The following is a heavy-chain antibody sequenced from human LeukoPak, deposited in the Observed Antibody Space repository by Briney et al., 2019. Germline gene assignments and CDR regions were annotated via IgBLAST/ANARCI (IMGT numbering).Heavy chain of an antibody. Sequence: RPSETLSLTCTVSGGSINTANYYWGWLRQPPGKGLEWIGSIYYSWTTYDNPSLKSRVTISIETSKNQFSLRLSSVTASDTAVYYCARQRADYYYYYVDVWGEGTTVAVS. J-gene: IGHJ6*03. CDR2: IYYSWTT. CDR1: GGSINTANYY. V-gene: IGHV4-39*01. CDR3: ARQRADYYYYYVDV.